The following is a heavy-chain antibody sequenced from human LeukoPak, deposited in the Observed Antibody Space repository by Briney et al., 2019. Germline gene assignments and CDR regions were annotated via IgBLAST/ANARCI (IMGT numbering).Heavy chain of an antibody. CDR2: MYASGST. D-gene: IGHD3-3*01. V-gene: IGHV4-61*02. CDR1: GGSISSGCYY. J-gene: IGHJ4*02. CDR3: ARESITIFGVVIGRYFDY. Sequence: SETLSLTCTVSGGSISSGCYYWSWIRQPAGKGLEWIGRMYASGSTNYNPSLQSPVTITLETSKNQSSLKLSSVTAADTAVYYCARESITIFGVVIGRYFDYWGQGTLVTVSS.